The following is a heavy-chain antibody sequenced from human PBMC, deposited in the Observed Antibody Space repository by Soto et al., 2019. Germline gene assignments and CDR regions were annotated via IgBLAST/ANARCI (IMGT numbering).Heavy chain of an antibody. D-gene: IGHD6-6*01. CDR2: NYYSGIT. CDR1: GGAVSSGRYY. V-gene: IGHV4-31*11. Sequence: HSETLSISGAVSGGAVSSGRYYWTWIRQHPGKGLEWIGYNYYSGITYYNPSLKSRVTISLDTSKNQFSLKLSSVTAADTAVYYCARGSSIAGLYYGMDVWGQGTTVTVSS. J-gene: IGHJ6*02. CDR3: ARGSSIAGLYYGMDV.